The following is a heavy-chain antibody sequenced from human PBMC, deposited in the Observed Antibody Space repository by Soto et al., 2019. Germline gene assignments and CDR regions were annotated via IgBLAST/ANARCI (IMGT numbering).Heavy chain of an antibody. Sequence: GESLKISCKGSGYSFTSCWIGWVRQMPGKGLEWMGIIYPGDSDTRYSPSFQGQVTISADKSISTAYLQWSSLKASDTAMYYCARHSSITIFGVVRYHWFDPWGQGTLVTVSS. CDR3: ARHSSITIFGVVRYHWFDP. CDR1: GYSFTSCW. J-gene: IGHJ5*02. CDR2: IYPGDSDT. D-gene: IGHD3-3*01. V-gene: IGHV5-51*01.